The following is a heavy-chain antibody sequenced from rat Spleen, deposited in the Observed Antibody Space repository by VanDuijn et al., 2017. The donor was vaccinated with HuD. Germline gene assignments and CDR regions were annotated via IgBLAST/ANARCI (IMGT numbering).Heavy chain of an antibody. Sequence: EVQLVESGGGLVQPGRSMKLSCAVSGFTFSNYYMAWVRQAPTKGLEWVASINTGGVNTYYRGSVKGRFTISRDNAKSTLYLQMNSLRPEDTATYFCARRSGDVFNYWGQGVMVTVSS. CDR3: ARRSGDVFNY. CDR2: INTGGVNT. V-gene: IGHV5-25*01. CDR1: GFTFSNYY. D-gene: IGHD1-1*01. J-gene: IGHJ2*01.